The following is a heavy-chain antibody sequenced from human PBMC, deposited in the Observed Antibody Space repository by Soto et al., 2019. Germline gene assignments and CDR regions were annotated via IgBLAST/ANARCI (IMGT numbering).Heavy chain of an antibody. Sequence: QITLKESGPTLVKPTQTLTLTCTFSGFSLSTSGVGVGWIRQPPGKALEWLALIYWDDDKRYSPSLKSRLTITKDTSKNQVVLTMTNMDPVDTATYYCAQVDTAMANNGVRYWGQVTLVTVSS. CDR2: IYWDDDK. CDR1: GFSLSTSGVG. D-gene: IGHD5-18*01. CDR3: AQVDTAMANNGVRY. J-gene: IGHJ4*02. V-gene: IGHV2-5*02.